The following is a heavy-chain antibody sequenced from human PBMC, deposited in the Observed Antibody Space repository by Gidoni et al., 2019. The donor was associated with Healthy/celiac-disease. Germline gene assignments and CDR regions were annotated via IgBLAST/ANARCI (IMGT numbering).Heavy chain of an antibody. CDR2: TYPRSKWYN. V-gene: IGHV6-1*01. CDR1: GDSVPSNSAA. D-gene: IGHD6-19*01. Sequence: QVQLQQSGPGLVKPSQTPSLTCSISGDSVPSNSAAWDWIRQSPSRGLEWLGRTYPRSKWYNDYAVSVKSRITINPDTSKNQFSLQLNSVTPEDTAVYYCARGPWLVSYYFDYWGQGTLVTVSS. J-gene: IGHJ4*02. CDR3: ARGPWLVSYYFDY.